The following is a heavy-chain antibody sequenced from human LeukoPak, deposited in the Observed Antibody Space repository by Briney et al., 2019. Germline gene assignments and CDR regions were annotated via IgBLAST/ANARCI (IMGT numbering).Heavy chain of an antibody. CDR2: INPNSGGT. D-gene: IGHD4-17*01. CDR3: ARVQTTVTTVFFGWFDP. CDR1: GGTFSSYA. V-gene: IGHV1-2*02. Sequence: ASVKVSCKASGGTFSSYAISWVRQAPGQGLEWMGWINPNSGGTNYAQKFQGRVTMTRDTSISTAYMELSRLRSDDTAVYYCARVQTTVTTVFFGWFDPWGQGTLVTVSS. J-gene: IGHJ5*02.